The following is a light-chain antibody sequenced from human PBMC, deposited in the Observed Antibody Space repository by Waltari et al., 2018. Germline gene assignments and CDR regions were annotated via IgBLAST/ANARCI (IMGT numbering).Light chain of an antibody. CDR1: QDIGKY. V-gene: IGKV1-33*01. CDR2: DAS. CDR3: QQLSSYPIT. Sequence: DIQMTQSPSSLSASVGDRVTITCQASQDIGKYLNWYQQKPGKAPNLLIYDASKLETGVPSRFSGSGSGTEFTLTISSLQPEDFATYYCQQLSSYPITFGPGTKVDIK. J-gene: IGKJ3*01.